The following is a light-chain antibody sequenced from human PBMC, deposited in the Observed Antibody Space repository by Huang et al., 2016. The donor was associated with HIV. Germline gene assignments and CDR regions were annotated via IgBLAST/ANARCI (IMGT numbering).Light chain of an antibody. V-gene: IGKV1-39*01. CDR1: QSISSH. CDR3: QQTYTTPYT. CDR2: AAS. Sequence: DIQMTQSPSSLSASVGDRVTITCRASQSISSHLNWYQQKPGTAPKVLIYAASNLQGGVPSRCSGSASGTDFTLTINSLQPEDFATYYCQQTYTTPYTFGQGTKLEIK. J-gene: IGKJ2*01.